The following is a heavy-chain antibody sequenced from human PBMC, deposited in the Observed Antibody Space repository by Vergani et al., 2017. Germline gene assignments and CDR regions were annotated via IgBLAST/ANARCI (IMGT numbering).Heavy chain of an antibody. V-gene: IGHV3-21*01. D-gene: IGHD2-15*01. CDR2: ISSSSSYI. J-gene: IGHJ4*02. CDR1: GFTFSSYS. CDR3: ARGAGYCSGGSCYGHYFDY. Sequence: EVQLLESGGGLVQPGGSLRLSCAASGFTFSSYSMNWVRQAPGKGLEWVSSISSSSSYIYYADSVKGRFTISRDNAKNSLYLQMNSLRAEDTAVYYCARGAGYCSGGSCYGHYFDYWGQGTLVTVSS.